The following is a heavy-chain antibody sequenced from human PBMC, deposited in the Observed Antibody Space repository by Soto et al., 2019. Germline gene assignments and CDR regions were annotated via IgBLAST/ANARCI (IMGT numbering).Heavy chain of an antibody. CDR2: IYYSGST. J-gene: IGHJ4*02. CDR1: GGSISNGGYY. D-gene: IGHD1-26*01. Sequence: SETLSLTCTVSGGSISNGGYYWSWIRQHPGKGLEWIGYIYYSGSTSYNPSLKSRITISVDTSKNQFSLKLSSVTAADTAVYYCARNSGQIDSWGQGTLVTVSS. CDR3: ARNSGQIDS. V-gene: IGHV4-31*03.